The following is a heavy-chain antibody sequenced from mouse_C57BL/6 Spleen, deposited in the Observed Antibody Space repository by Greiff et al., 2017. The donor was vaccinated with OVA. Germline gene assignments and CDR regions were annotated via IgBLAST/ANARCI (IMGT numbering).Heavy chain of an antibody. CDR3: TVIYYGNYDNY. V-gene: IGHV14-4*01. Sequence: EVQLQQSGAELVRPGASVKLSCTASGFNIKDDYMHWVKQRPEQGLEWIGWIDPENGDTEYASKFQGKATITADTSSNTAYLQLSSLTSEDTAVYYCTVIYYGNYDNYWGQGTTLTVSS. D-gene: IGHD2-1*01. CDR1: GFNIKDDY. J-gene: IGHJ2*01. CDR2: IDPENGDT.